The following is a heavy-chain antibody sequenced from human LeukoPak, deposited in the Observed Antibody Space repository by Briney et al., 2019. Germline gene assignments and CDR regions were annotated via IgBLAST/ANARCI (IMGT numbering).Heavy chain of an antibody. CDR2: ISSYNGNG. D-gene: IGHD2-2*01. Sequence: ASVKVSCKASGYTFNTYGITWGRQAPGHGLEWMGWISSYNGNGSYAAKVQGRITVTKDTSASTAYLELRRLRSDDTAVYYCARIACSSSCTYSGRRRLRGGSLDPWGQGTLVTVSS. CDR3: ARIACSSSCTYSGRRRLRGGSLDP. CDR1: GYTFNTYG. J-gene: IGHJ5*02. V-gene: IGHV1-18*01.